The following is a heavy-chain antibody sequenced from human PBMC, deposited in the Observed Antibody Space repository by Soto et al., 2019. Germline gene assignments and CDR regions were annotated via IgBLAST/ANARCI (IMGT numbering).Heavy chain of an antibody. J-gene: IGHJ4*02. Sequence: GGSLRLSCAASGFTFSTYTMNWVRQAPGKGLEWVSSISSSSSYIYYADSVKGRFTISRDNAKNSLSLQMNSLRAEDTAVYYCARDSYGSGSFYPNWSQGALVTVSS. CDR2: ISSSSSYI. CDR3: ARDSYGSGSFYPN. V-gene: IGHV3-21*01. CDR1: GFTFSTYT. D-gene: IGHD3-10*01.